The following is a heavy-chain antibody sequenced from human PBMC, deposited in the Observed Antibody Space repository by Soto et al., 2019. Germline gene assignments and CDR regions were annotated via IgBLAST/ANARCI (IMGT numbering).Heavy chain of an antibody. J-gene: IGHJ4*02. CDR1: GFTFTHSA. Sequence: SVKVSCKASGFTFTHSAIQWVRQARGQSLEWIGWIVVGSGNTNYAPKFQERVTITWDMSTFTAYMEMNSLRAEDTAVYYCVRDADKVPAGQHMVHGDYWGPGTLVTVSS. CDR2: IVVGSGNT. D-gene: IGHD6-13*01. CDR3: VRDADKVPAGQHMVHGDY. V-gene: IGHV1-58*02.